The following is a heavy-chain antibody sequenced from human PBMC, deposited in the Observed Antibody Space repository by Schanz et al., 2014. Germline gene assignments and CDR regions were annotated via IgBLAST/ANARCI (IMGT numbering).Heavy chain of an antibody. CDR1: GFTFSNYG. V-gene: IGHV3-48*01. D-gene: IGHD4-17*01. CDR3: VRDLGGDQTDY. J-gene: IGHJ4*02. CDR2: ISRSSSTI. Sequence: VQLVESGGDLVKPGGSLRLSCEASGFTFSNYGMNWVRQAPGKGLEWVSYISRSSSTIYYADSVRGRFTISRDNSKNTLYLQVNSLRAEDTAVYYCVRDLGGDQTDYWGQGTLVTVSS.